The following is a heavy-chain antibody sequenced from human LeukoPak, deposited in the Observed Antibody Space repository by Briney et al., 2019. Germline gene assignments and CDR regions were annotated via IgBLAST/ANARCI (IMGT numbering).Heavy chain of an antibody. CDR1: GGSFSGYY. CDR3: ARSSSLRAFDI. Sequence: SETLSLTCAVYGGSFSGYYWGWIRQPPGKGLEWIGEINHSGSTNYNPSLKSRVTISVDTSKNQFSLKLSSVTAADTAVYYCARSSSLRAFDIWGQGTMVTVSS. V-gene: IGHV4-34*01. CDR2: INHSGST. J-gene: IGHJ3*02.